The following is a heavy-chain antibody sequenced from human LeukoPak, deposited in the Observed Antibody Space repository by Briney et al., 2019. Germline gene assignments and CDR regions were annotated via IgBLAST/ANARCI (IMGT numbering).Heavy chain of an antibody. Sequence: GGSLRLSCVASGFTFSTYSMNWVRQAPGKGLEWVSSISSSSSYIYYADSVKGRITISRDNAKNSLYLQMNSLRAEDTAVYYCARDKDVYFDYWGQGDLVTVSS. CDR2: ISSSSSYI. V-gene: IGHV3-21*01. CDR3: ARDKDVYFDY. J-gene: IGHJ4*02. CDR1: GFTFSTYS.